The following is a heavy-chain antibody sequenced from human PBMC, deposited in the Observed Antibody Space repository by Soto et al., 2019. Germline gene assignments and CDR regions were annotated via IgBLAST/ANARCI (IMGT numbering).Heavy chain of an antibody. D-gene: IGHD4-17*01. CDR1: GFTFSSYA. V-gene: IGHV3-30-3*01. CDR3: ARDRDYGDFDY. J-gene: IGHJ4*02. Sequence: QVQLVESGGGVVQPGRSLRLSCAASGFTFSSYAMHWVRQAPGKGLEWVAVISYDGSNKYYADSVKGRFTISRDNSKNPLYLQMNSLRAEDTAVYYCARDRDYGDFDYWGQGTLVTVSS. CDR2: ISYDGSNK.